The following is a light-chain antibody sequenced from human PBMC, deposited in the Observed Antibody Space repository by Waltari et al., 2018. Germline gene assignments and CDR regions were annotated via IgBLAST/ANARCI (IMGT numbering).Light chain of an antibody. CDR1: SSDVGGYNY. J-gene: IGLJ2*01. CDR2: DVS. CDR3: CSYAGSYTVV. V-gene: IGLV2-11*01. Sequence: QSALTRPRPVSGSPGQSVPISCTGTSSDVGGYNYVSWYQQHPGKAPKLMIYDVSKRPSGVPDRFSGSKSGNTASLTISGLQAEDEADYYCCSYAGSYTVVFGGGTKLTVL.